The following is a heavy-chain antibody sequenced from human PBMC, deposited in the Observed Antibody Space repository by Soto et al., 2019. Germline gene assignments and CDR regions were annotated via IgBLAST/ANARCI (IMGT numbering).Heavy chain of an antibody. Sequence: AGSLRLSCAASGFIFTNYAMNWVRQAPGKGLEWVSVIGGRGNSAYYADSVQGRFTISRDNSKNTLSLQMSILTADDTAIYYCVREGRGSFDFWGRGTMVTVSS. CDR2: IGGRGNSA. J-gene: IGHJ3*01. D-gene: IGHD5-12*01. CDR1: GFIFTNYA. CDR3: VREGRGSFDF. V-gene: IGHV3-23*01.